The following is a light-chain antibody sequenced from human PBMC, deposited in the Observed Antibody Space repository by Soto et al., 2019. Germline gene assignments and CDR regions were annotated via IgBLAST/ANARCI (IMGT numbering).Light chain of an antibody. Sequence: LTQPASVSGSPGQSITISCTGTSSDVGGYNYVSWYQQHPGKAPKLMIYGVSNRPSGVSNRFSGSKSGNTASLTISGLQAEDEADYYCSSYTSSSTLAVIFGTGTKVTV. CDR2: GVS. J-gene: IGLJ1*01. CDR3: SSYTSSSTLAVI. V-gene: IGLV2-14*01. CDR1: SSDVGGYNY.